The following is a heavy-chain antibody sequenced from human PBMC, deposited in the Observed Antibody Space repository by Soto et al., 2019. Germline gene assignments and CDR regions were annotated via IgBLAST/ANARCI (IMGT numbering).Heavy chain of an antibody. V-gene: IGHV4-59*01. Sequence: SETLSLTCTVSNGSISDYYWTWIRQPPGKGLEWIGYIYYSGTTHYSPSLKSRVTISVDTSKNQFSLKLTSVTAADTAVHYCARGVLEAAASKPFDLWGRGTMVTVSS. J-gene: IGHJ3*01. D-gene: IGHD6-13*01. CDR2: IYYSGTT. CDR3: ARGVLEAAASKPFDL. CDR1: NGSISDYY.